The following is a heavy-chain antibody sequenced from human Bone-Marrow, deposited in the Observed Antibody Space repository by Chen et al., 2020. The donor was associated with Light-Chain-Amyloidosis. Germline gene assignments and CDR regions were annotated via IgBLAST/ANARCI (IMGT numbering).Heavy chain of an antibody. CDR3: ARRRDGYNFDY. Sequence: ISCKGSGYTFPNYWIGCVRQMPGKGLEWMGVIYPDDSDARYSPSLEGQVTISADKSITTAYLQWRSLKASDTAMYYCARRRDGYNFDYWGQGTLVTVSS. V-gene: IGHV5-51*01. CDR2: IYPDDSDA. CDR1: GYTFPNYW. J-gene: IGHJ4*02. D-gene: IGHD5-12*01.